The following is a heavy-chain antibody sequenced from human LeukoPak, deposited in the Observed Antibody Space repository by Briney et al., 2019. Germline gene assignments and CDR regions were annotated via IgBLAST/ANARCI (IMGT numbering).Heavy chain of an antibody. CDR2: ISWKSGSI. CDR1: GFTFDDYA. Sequence: GGSLRLSCAVSGFTFDDYAMHWVRQAPGKGLEWVSGISWKSGSIGYADSVKGRFTISRDNAKNTLYLQVNNLRAEDTAVYYCARGPNSNWSGLDFWGQGTLLTVSS. D-gene: IGHD6-6*01. V-gene: IGHV3-9*01. J-gene: IGHJ4*02. CDR3: ARGPNSNWSGLDF.